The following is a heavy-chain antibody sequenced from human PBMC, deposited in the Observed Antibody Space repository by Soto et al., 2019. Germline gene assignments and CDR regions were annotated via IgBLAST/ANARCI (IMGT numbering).Heavy chain of an antibody. Sequence: QVQLVQSGAEVKKPGSSVKVSCKASGGTLSRYAINWVRQAPGQGLEWMGGIIPIFGSANYAQKFQGRVTITADESTSTAYMELSSLRSEDTAVYYCARQAPEVAARKYSFDDWGQGTLVTVSS. CDR3: ARQAPEVAARKYSFDD. V-gene: IGHV1-69*01. CDR2: IIPIFGSA. J-gene: IGHJ4*02. CDR1: GGTLSRYA. D-gene: IGHD6-6*01.